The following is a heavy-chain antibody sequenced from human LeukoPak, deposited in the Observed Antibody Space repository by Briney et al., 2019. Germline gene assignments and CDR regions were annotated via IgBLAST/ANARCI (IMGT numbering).Heavy chain of an antibody. V-gene: IGHV1-3*01. CDR3: ARELLPEQLWPEVGDY. D-gene: IGHD5-18*01. Sequence: GASVKVSCKASGYTFTSYDINWVRQAPGQRLEWMGWINAGNGNTKYSQKFQGRVTITRDTSASTAYMELSSLRSEDTAVYYCARELLPEQLWPEVGDYWGQGTLVTVSS. CDR2: INAGNGNT. CDR1: GYTFTSYD. J-gene: IGHJ4*02.